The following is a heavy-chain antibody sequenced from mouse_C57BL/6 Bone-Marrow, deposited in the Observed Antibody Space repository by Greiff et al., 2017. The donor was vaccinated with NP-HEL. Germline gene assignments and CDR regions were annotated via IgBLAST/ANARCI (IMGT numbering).Heavy chain of an antibody. J-gene: IGHJ4*01. CDR1: GFTFSNYW. CDR3: TASVLRTRRYYAMDY. V-gene: IGHV6-3*01. D-gene: IGHD1-1*01. Sequence: EVQRVESGGGLVQPGGSMKLSCVASGFTFSNYWMNWVRQSPEKGLEWVAQISLKSDNYATHYAESVKGRFTISRDDSNSSVYLQMNNLRAEDTGIYYCTASVLRTRRYYAMDYWGQGTSVTVSS. CDR2: ISLKSDNYAT.